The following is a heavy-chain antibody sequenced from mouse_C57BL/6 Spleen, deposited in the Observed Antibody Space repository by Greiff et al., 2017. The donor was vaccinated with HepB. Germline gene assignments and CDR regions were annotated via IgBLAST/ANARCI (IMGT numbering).Heavy chain of an antibody. CDR1: GFTFSDYY. J-gene: IGHJ4*01. D-gene: IGHD2-1*01. CDR3: ARENYGTYYYAMDY. CDR2: INYDGSST. Sequence: EVKLVESEGGLVQPGSSMKLSCTASGFTFSDYYMAWVRQVPEKGLEWVANINYDGSSTYYLDSLKSRFIISRDNAKNILYLRMSSLKSEDTATYYCARENYGTYYYAMDYWGQGTSVTVSS. V-gene: IGHV5-16*01.